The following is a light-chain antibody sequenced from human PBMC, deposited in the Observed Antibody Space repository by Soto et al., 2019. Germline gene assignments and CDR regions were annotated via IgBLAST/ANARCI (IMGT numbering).Light chain of an antibody. CDR2: YDS. V-gene: IGLV3-21*04. CDR3: QVWDSSSDHVV. J-gene: IGLJ2*01. CDR1: NIGSKS. Sequence: SYELTQPPSLSVAPGKTARITCGGNNIGSKSVHWYQQKPGQAPVLVIYYDSDRPSGIPERFSGSNSGNTATLTISRVAAGDEADYYCQVWDSSSDHVVFGGGTKLTVL.